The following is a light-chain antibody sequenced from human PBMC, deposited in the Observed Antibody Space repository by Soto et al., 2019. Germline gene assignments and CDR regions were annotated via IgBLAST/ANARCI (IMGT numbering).Light chain of an antibody. CDR2: DVS. CDR1: SSDVGGYNY. J-gene: IGLJ1*01. CDR3: CSYAGSYIPYV. V-gene: IGLV2-11*01. Sequence: QSVLTQPRSVSGSPGHSVTISCTRTSSDVGGYNYVSWYQQHPGKAPKLMIYDVSKRPSGVPDRFSGSKSGNTASLTISGLQAEDEADYYCCSYAGSYIPYVSGTGTKVTVL.